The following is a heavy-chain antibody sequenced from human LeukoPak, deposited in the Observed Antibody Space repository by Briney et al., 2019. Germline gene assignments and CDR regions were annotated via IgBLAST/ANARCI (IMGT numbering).Heavy chain of an antibody. CDR2: ISYDGSNK. D-gene: IGHD6-13*01. V-gene: IGHV3-30*04. CDR1: GFTFSSYA. Sequence: PGGSLRLSCAASGFTFSSYAMHWVRQAPGKGLEWVAVISYDGSNKYYADSVKGRFTISRDDSKNTLYLQMYGLRGEDTAVYYCARDRIAAPSTDWFEHWGQGTLVTVSS. CDR3: ARDRIAAPSTDWFEH. J-gene: IGHJ5*02.